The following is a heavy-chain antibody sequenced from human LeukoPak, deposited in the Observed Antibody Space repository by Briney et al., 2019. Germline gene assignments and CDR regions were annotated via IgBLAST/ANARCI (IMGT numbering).Heavy chain of an antibody. V-gene: IGHV3-23*01. CDR3: AKTAGGTYYYYMDV. CDR1: GFTFSSYA. D-gene: IGHD1-1*01. J-gene: IGHJ6*03. Sequence: PGGSLRLSCAASGFTFSSYAMSWVRQAPGKGLEWVSAISGSGGSTYYADSVKGRFTIPRDNSKNTLYLQMNSLRAEDTAVYYCAKTAGGTYYYYMDVWGKGTTVTVSS. CDR2: ISGSGGST.